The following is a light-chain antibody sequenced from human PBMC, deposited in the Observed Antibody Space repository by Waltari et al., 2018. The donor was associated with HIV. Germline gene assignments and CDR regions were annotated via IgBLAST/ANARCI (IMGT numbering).Light chain of an antibody. CDR2: SND. V-gene: IGLV1-44*01. CDR1: LSNIGSNS. CDR3: ATWDDTMSVV. J-gene: IGLJ2*01. Sequence: QSPLTQTPSMSGAPGQRVNISCSGGLSNIGSNSVNWYRQLPGTAPKLLIYSNDQRPSSVPVRFSGSKSATSAFLVISGLQSDDEADYYCATWDDTMSVVFGGGTRLTVL.